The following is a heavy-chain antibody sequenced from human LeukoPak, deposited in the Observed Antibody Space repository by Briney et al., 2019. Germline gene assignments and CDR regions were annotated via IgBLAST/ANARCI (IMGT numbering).Heavy chain of an antibody. J-gene: IGHJ6*03. V-gene: IGHV4-31*03. CDR1: GGSISSGGFY. D-gene: IGHD3-22*01. CDR3: ARIPDYYDSSGYFYMDG. CDR2: LYYSGNT. Sequence: SQTLSLTCTVSGGSISSGGFYWIWIPQHPGTSLEGIGYLYYSGNTYYNPSLKSRVTISVDTSKNQFSLKLSSVTAADTAVYYCARIPDYYDSSGYFYMDGWGKGTTVTVSS.